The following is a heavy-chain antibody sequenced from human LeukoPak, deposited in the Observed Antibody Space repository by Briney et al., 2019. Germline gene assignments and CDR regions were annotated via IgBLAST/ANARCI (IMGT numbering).Heavy chain of an antibody. Sequence: PGGSLRLSCAASGFTFSSYAMHWVRQAPGKGLEWVAVISYDGSNKYYADSVKGRFTISRDNSKNTLYLQMNSLRAEDTAVYYCARDGVLLWFGEPRGAFDIWGQGTMVTVSS. CDR3: ARDGVLLWFGEPRGAFDI. CDR2: ISYDGSNK. CDR1: GFTFSSYA. V-gene: IGHV3-30-3*01. D-gene: IGHD3-10*01. J-gene: IGHJ3*02.